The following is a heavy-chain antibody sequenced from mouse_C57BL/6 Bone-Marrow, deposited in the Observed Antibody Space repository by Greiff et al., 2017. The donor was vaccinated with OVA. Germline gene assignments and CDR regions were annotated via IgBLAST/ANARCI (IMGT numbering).Heavy chain of an antibody. CDR1: GFTFSDYG. D-gene: IGHD1-1*01. CDR3: AREGITTVVADFDV. V-gene: IGHV5-17*01. J-gene: IGHJ1*03. Sequence: EVKVVESGGGLVKPGGSLKLSCAASGFTFSDYGMHWVRQAPEKGLEWVAYISSGSSTIYYADTVKGRFTISRDNAKNTLFLQMTSLRSEDTAMYYCAREGITTVVADFDVWGTGTTVTVSS. CDR2: ISSGSSTI.